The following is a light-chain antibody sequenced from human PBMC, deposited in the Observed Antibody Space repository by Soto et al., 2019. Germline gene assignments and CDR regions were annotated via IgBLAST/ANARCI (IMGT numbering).Light chain of an antibody. CDR3: SSYTFSNTWV. V-gene: IGLV2-14*01. CDR2: GVS. CDR1: NSDIGGHNF. Sequence: QSALTQPASVSESLGQSITISCSGTNSDIGGHNFVSWHQQLPGKTPKVLIYGVSNRPSGISNRFSGSKSGNTASLTISGLQAEDEADYYCSSYTFSNTWVFGGGTQLTVL. J-gene: IGLJ3*02.